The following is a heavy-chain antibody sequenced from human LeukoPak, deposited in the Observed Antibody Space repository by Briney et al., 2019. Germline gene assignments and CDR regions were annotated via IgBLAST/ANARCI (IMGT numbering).Heavy chain of an antibody. V-gene: IGHV3-21*04. CDR1: GFTFSSYN. CDR2: ISTGSGYI. D-gene: IGHD6-19*01. Sequence: GGSLRLSCAASGFTFSSYNMNWVRQAPGKGLEWVSSISTGSGYIYYADSVKGRFTISRDNAKNSLYLQMNSLRAEDTALYYCAKAVAGGDAFDIWGQGTMVTVSS. J-gene: IGHJ3*02. CDR3: AKAVAGGDAFDI.